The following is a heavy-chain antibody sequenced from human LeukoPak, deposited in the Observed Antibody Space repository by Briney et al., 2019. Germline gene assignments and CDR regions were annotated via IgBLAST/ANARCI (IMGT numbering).Heavy chain of an antibody. V-gene: IGHV3-33*01. J-gene: IGHJ6*02. Sequence: GGSLRLSCAASGFTFSSYGMHWVRQAPGKGLEWVAVIWYDGSNKYYADSVKGRFTISRDNSKNTLYLQMNSLRAEDTAVYYCARGGQQNYYDGRGSGVYYYGMDVWGQGTTVTVSS. CDR2: IWYDGSNK. CDR3: ARGGQQNYYDGRGSGVYYYGMDV. D-gene: IGHD3-22*01. CDR1: GFTFSSYG.